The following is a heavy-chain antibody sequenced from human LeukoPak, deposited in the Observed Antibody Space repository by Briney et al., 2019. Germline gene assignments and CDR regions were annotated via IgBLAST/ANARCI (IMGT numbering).Heavy chain of an antibody. V-gene: IGHV3-30-3*01. Sequence: GGSLRLSCAASGCTFSRYGMHWVRQAPGKGLEWVAVISHDGGNEYYADSVKGRFTISRDNSKNTLYLQMDSLRAEDTAVYYCAKDSSTSNPYYGLDVWGQGTTVTVSS. J-gene: IGHJ6*02. D-gene: IGHD4-11*01. CDR2: ISHDGGNE. CDR1: GCTFSRYG. CDR3: AKDSSTSNPYYGLDV.